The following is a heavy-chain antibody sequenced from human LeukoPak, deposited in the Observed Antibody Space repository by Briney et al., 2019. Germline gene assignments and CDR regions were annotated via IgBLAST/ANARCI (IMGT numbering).Heavy chain of an antibody. CDR3: ARGTYYSGSGPGSWFDP. D-gene: IGHD3-10*01. CDR2: ISKKTAI. Sequence: DPGGSLRLSCAASGFSVSDYYMNWIRQSPGKGLEWVSHISKKTAIEYADSVKGRSTISRDNANNLLLLQMDSLRPEDTGVYYCARGTYYSGSGPGSWFDPWGHGTPVTVSS. V-gene: IGHV3-11*01. CDR1: GFSVSDYY. J-gene: IGHJ5*02.